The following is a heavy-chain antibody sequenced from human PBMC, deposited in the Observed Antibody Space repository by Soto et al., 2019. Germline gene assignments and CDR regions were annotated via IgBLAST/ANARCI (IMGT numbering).Heavy chain of an antibody. J-gene: IGHJ4*02. V-gene: IGHV4-31*03. CDR3: EGAPPMRGAKPFFAY. D-gene: IGHD1-26*01. CDR1: GDSVSSGSHF. Sequence: SETLSLTCTVSGDSVSSGSHFWTWIRQHPGKGLEWLGYISYSGSTYYNPSLNPSLKTRLSISIDTSENHFSLHLSSVNAADKAFFSCEGAPPMRGAKPFFAYGGQGPLDPVPS. CDR2: ISYSGST.